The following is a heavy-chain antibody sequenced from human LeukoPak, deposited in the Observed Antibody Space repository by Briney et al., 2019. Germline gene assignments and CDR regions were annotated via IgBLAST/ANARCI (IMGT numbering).Heavy chain of an antibody. Sequence: ASVKVFCRASGYTFTGYYMHWVRQAPGQGREGVGWKNPNRGGTKYAQKFQGRVTMPRDTHNSTPYMEQSSLRSDDRAVYYCARDPPGGWLYDQDDYWGEGTLVTLP. CDR2: KNPNRGGT. D-gene: IGHD5/OR15-5a*01. J-gene: IGHJ4*02. V-gene: IGHV1-2*02. CDR3: ARDPPGGWLYDQDDY. CDR1: GYTFTGYY.